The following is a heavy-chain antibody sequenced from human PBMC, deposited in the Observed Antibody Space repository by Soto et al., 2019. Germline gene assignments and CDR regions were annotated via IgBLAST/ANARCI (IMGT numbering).Heavy chain of an antibody. CDR2: ISYDGSNK. CDR1: GFTFSSYG. V-gene: IGHV3-30*18. D-gene: IGHD6-13*01. Sequence: QVQLVESGGGVVQPGRYLRLSCAASGFTFSSYGMHWVRQAPGKGLEWVAVISYDGSNKYYADSVKGRFTISRDNSKNTLYLQMNSLRAEDTAVYYCAKDTPPYCSTGGEFDPWGQGTLVTVSS. J-gene: IGHJ5*02. CDR3: AKDTPPYCSTGGEFDP.